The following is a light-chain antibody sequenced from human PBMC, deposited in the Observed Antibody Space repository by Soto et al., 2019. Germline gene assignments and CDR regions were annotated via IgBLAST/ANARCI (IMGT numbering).Light chain of an antibody. J-gene: IGLJ1*01. CDR2: DVS. CDR1: SSDVGGYNY. Sequence: QSVLTQPASVSESPGQSITVSCTGTSSDVGGYNYVSWYQQHPGKAPKLMIYDVSDRPSGVSNRFSGSKSGNTASLTIFGLQAEDEADYYCSSYSSSSTLYVFGTGTKLTVL. V-gene: IGLV2-14*01. CDR3: SSYSSSSTLYV.